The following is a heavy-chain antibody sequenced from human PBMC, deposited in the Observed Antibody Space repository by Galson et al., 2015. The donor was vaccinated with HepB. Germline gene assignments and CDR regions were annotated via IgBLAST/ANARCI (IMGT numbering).Heavy chain of an antibody. V-gene: IGHV6-1*01. CDR1: GDSVSSNSAA. CDR2: TYYRSKWYN. CDR3: ARDQVGYSSGPYYYGMDV. D-gene: IGHD6-19*01. Sequence: CAISGDSVSSNSAAWNWIRQSPSRGLEWLGRTYYRSKWYNDYAVSAKSRITINPDTSKNQFSLQLNSVTPEDTAVYYCARDQVGYSSGPYYYGMDVWGQGTTVTVSS. J-gene: IGHJ6*02.